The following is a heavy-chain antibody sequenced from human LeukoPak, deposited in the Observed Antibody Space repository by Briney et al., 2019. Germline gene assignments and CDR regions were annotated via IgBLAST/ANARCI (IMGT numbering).Heavy chain of an antibody. CDR3: ARGRVGGGYSYGYVYYYYYMDV. CDR2: INPNSGGT. J-gene: IGHJ6*03. CDR1: GYTFTSYY. D-gene: IGHD5-18*01. Sequence: ASVKVSCKASGYTFTSYYMHWVRQAPGQGLEWMGWINPNSGGTNYAQKFQGRVTMTRDTSISTAYMELSRLRSDDTAVYYCARGRVGGGYSYGYVYYYYYMDVWGKGTTVTVSS. V-gene: IGHV1-2*02.